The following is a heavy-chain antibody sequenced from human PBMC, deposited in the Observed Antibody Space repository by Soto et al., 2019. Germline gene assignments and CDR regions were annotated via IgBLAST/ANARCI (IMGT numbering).Heavy chain of an antibody. D-gene: IGHD3-10*01. V-gene: IGHV1-3*01. CDR1: GYTFTSYA. Sequence: QVQLVQSGAEVKKPGALVKVSCKASGYTFTSYAMYWVRQAPGQRLEWMGWINAGNGNTKYSQKFQGRVTITREPSVRTANMGLSTLGSEDRAVYYCTRGTGGGFGGFWGQGTLVTVSS. CDR2: INAGNGNT. CDR3: TRGTGGGFGGF. J-gene: IGHJ1*01.